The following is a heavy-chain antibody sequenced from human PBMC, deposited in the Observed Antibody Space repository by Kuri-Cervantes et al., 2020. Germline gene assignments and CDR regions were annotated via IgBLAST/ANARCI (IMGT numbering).Heavy chain of an antibody. CDR3: ARASLTGPHFDY. V-gene: IGHV4-59*01. CDR2: IYYSGST. Sequence: SETLSLTCTVSGGSISSYDLSWIRQPPGKGLEWIGYIYYSGSTNYNPSLKRRVTISVDTSTNQFSLKQSTVTAADTAVYYCARASLTGPHFDYWGQGTLVTVSS. J-gene: IGHJ4*02. CDR1: GGSISSYD. D-gene: IGHD2-8*02.